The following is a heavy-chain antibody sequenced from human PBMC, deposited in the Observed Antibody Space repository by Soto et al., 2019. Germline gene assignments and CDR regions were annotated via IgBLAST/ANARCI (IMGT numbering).Heavy chain of an antibody. J-gene: IGHJ4*02. CDR1: GYSFTSYW. V-gene: IGHV5-51*01. CDR2: IYPGDSDT. Sequence: PGESLKISCKGSGYSFTSYWIGWVRQMPGKGLEWMGIIYPGDSDTRYSPSFQGQVTISADKSISTAYLQWSSLKASDTAMYYCARSPYPPYYYDSSVPFDYWGQGTLVTVSS. D-gene: IGHD3-22*01. CDR3: ARSPYPPYYYDSSVPFDY.